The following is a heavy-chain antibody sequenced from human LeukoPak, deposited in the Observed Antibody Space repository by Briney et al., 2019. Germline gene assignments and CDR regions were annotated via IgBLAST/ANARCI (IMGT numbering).Heavy chain of an antibody. CDR3: AKANPAGDYYYYYGMDV. CDR1: AFTSSSPW. Sequence: GGSLRLSCAASAFTSSSPWMHRVCQAPGKGLEWVAVISYDGSNKYYADSVKGRFTISRDNSKNTLYLQMNSLRAEDTAVYYCAKANPAGDYYYYYGMDVWGQGTTVTVSS. D-gene: IGHD7-27*01. J-gene: IGHJ6*02. CDR2: ISYDGSNK. V-gene: IGHV3-30*18.